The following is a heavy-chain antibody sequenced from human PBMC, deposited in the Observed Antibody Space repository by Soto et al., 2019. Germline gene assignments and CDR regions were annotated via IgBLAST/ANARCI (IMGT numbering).Heavy chain of an antibody. J-gene: IGHJ4*02. Sequence: QVHLQQWGAGLLKPSETLSLTCAVYGGSFSGYHYTWIRQPPGKGLEWIGEVHHDGGINYNPSLASRATISADASKNQFSLRLRSATAADTAVYYCSRGYGEQWPTSDYWGQGTLVTVSS. D-gene: IGHD6-19*01. V-gene: IGHV4-34*02. CDR2: VHHDGGI. CDR3: SRGYGEQWPTSDY. CDR1: GGSFSGYH.